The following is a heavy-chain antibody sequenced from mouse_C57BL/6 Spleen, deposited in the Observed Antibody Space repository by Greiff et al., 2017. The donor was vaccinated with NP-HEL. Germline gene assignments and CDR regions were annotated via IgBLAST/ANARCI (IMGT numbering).Heavy chain of an antibody. CDR2: INPSSGFT. CDR3: AREGYYGSSYYWYFDV. CDR1: GYTFTSYT. Sequence: VQLQQSGAELARPGASVKMSCKASGYTFTSYTMHWVKQRPGPGLEWIGYINPSSGFTKYNQKFKDKATLTADKSSSTAYMQLSSLTSEDSAVYYCAREGYYGSSYYWYFDVWGTGTTVTVSS. V-gene: IGHV1-4*01. J-gene: IGHJ1*03. D-gene: IGHD1-1*01.